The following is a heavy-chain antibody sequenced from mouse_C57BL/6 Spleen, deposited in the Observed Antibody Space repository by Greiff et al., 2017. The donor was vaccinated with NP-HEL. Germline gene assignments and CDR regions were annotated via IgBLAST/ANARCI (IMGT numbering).Heavy chain of an antibody. CDR3: EREDLPLPPDY. D-gene: IGHD1-2*01. J-gene: IGHJ2*01. CDR1: GYTFTDYN. Sequence: DVQLQESGAELVKPGASVKISCKASGYTFTDYNMGWVKQSHGKSLEWIGDINPNNGGTNYNQKFKGKATLTVDKSSSTAYMELRRLTSEDAAVYYYEREDLPLPPDYWGQGTTLTVSS. V-gene: IGHV1-18*01. CDR2: INPNNGGT.